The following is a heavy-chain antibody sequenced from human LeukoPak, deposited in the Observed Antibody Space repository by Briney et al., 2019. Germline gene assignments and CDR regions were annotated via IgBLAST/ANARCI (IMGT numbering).Heavy chain of an antibody. CDR1: GFTFTTYW. CDR3: ARWASTVTDYSYYGWDV. CDR2: IKQDGTDK. J-gene: IGHJ6*02. V-gene: IGHV3-7*01. Sequence: GESLRLSCAASGFTFTTYWMSWVRQPPGKGLEWVANIKQDGTDKYYVDSLKGRFTISRDNAKNSLYLQMSSLRAEDTAVYYCARWASTVTDYSYYGWDVWAKGPRSPSP. D-gene: IGHD4-17*01.